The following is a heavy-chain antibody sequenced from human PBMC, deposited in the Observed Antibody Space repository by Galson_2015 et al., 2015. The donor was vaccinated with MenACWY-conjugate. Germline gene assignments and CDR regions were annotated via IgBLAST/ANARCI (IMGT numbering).Heavy chain of an antibody. D-gene: IGHD1-26*01. CDR3: ARTTRETNDYYYSMDV. V-gene: IGHV2-70*11. CDR1: GFSLSTSGMW. CDR2: IDWDDDK. Sequence: PALVKPTQPLTLTCTFSGFSLSTSGMWVSWIRQPPGKALEWLARIDWDDDKYYSTSLKTRLTISKDTSKNQVVLRMTNMDPVDTATYYCARTTRETNDYYYSMDVWGQGTTVTVSS. J-gene: IGHJ6*02.